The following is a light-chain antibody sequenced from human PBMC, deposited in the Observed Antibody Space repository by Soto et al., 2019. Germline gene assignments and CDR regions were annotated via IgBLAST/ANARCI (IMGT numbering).Light chain of an antibody. J-gene: IGKJ1*01. V-gene: IGKV1-39*01. CDR2: AAS. CDR1: QSSGSY. Sequence: DIQMTQSPSSLSASVGDRVTITCRARQSSGSYLNWYQQKPRKAPKLLIYAASSLQSGVTSRFSGSGSVTDFTLTISSLQPEDFANYFCQQSYSTLWTFGPGTKVEIK. CDR3: QQSYSTLWT.